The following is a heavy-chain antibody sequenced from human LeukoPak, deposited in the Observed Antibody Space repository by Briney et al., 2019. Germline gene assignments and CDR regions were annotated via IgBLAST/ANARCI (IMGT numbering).Heavy chain of an antibody. CDR1: GGSISSGSYY. J-gene: IGHJ4*02. V-gene: IGHV4-61*02. CDR3: ARDHWDYGSVDD. D-gene: IGHD3-10*01. CDR2: IYTSGST. Sequence: HPSQTLSLTCTVSGGSISSGSYYWSWIRQPAGKGLEWIGRIYTSGSTNYNPSLKSRVTISVDTSKNQFSLKLSSVTAADTAVYYCARDHWDYGSVDDWGQGTLVTVSS.